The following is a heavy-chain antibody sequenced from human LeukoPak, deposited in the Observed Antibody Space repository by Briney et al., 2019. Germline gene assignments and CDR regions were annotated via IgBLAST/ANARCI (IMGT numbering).Heavy chain of an antibody. CDR1: GGSISSYY. V-gene: IGHV4-59*01. CDR2: IYYSGST. CDR3: ARDRYSGSYYTHYYYYGMDV. J-gene: IGHJ6*02. D-gene: IGHD1-26*01. Sequence: SETLSLTCTVSGGSISSYYWSWIRQPPGKGLEWIGYIYYSGSTNCNPSLKSRVTISVDTSKNQLSLKLSSVTAADTAVYYCARDRYSGSYYTHYYYYGMDVWGQGTTVTVSS.